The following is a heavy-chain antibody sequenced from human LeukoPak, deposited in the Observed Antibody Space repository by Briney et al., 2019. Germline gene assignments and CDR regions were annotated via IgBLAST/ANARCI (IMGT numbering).Heavy chain of an antibody. V-gene: IGHV3-23*01. CDR1: GFTFSSYA. Sequence: SGGSLRLSCAASGFTFSSYAMSWVRQAPGKGLEWVSAISGSGGSTYYADSVKGRFTISRDNSKNTLYLHMNSLRAEDTAVYYCAKWNLQLNSGRKEVGATTRYYFDYWGQGTLVTVSS. CDR3: AKWNLQLNSGRKEVGATTRYYFDY. J-gene: IGHJ4*02. CDR2: ISGSGGST. D-gene: IGHD1-26*01.